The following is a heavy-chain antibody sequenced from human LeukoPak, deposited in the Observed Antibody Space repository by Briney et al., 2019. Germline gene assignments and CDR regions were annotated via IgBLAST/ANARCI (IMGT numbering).Heavy chain of an antibody. J-gene: IGHJ4*02. Sequence: ASVKVSCKASGGTFSNYAISWVRQAPGQGLEWMGGIIPIFGTANYAQKFQGRVTITTDESTSTAYMELSSLRSEDTAVYYCARGLSRYNWNYDLDYWGQGTLVTVSS. CDR1: GGTFSNYA. D-gene: IGHD1-7*01. CDR2: IIPIFGTA. CDR3: ARGLSRYNWNYDLDY. V-gene: IGHV1-69*05.